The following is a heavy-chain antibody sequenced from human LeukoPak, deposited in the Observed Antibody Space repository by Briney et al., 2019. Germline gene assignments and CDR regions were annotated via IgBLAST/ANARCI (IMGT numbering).Heavy chain of an antibody. D-gene: IGHD3-16*01. CDR3: AREWGYYDY. V-gene: IGHV3-9*01. J-gene: IGHJ4*02. CDR1: GFIFDDYA. Sequence: HPGGSLRLSCAASGFIFDDYAMHWVRQAPGKGLEWVSGIGWNSASIDYADSVKGRFTISRDNAKNSLYLQMNSLRAEDTAVYYCAREWGYYDYWGQGTLVTVSS. CDR2: IGWNSASI.